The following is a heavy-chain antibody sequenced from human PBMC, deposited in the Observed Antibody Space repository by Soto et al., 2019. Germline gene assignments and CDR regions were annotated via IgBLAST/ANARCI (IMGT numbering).Heavy chain of an antibody. CDR1: GITFSNYA. V-gene: IGHV3-23*01. D-gene: IGHD3-3*01. CDR3: AKEHGGGTFTSTSVFDC. Sequence: EVQLLESGGGLVQPGGSLRVSCSASGITFSNYALSWVRQAPGKGLEWVSGISATGTSTYYADSVRGRFTIARDNSMNTLAPQMNRLRADDTAVYYCAKEHGGGTFTSTSVFDCWGQGTLVTVSS. J-gene: IGHJ4*02. CDR2: ISATGTST.